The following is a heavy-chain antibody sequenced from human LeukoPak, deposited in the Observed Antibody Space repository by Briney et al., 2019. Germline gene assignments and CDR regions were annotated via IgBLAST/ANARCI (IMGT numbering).Heavy chain of an antibody. J-gene: IGHJ3*02. V-gene: IGHV3-30-3*01. CDR3: ARDSIPIGYCSSTSCYSGAFDI. CDR2: ISYDGSNK. Sequence: PGRSLRLSCAASGFTFSSYAMHWVRQAPGKGLERVAVISYDGSNKYYADSVKGRFTISRDNSKNTLYLQMNSLRAEDTAVYYCARDSIPIGYCSSTSCYSGAFDIWGQGTMVTVSS. CDR1: GFTFSSYA. D-gene: IGHD2-2*02.